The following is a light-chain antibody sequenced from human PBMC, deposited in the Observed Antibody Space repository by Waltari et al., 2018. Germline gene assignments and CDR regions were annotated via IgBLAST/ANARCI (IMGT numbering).Light chain of an antibody. J-gene: IGKJ4*01. CDR1: QSVNWY. CDR2: DTS. Sequence: EIVLTQSPATLSLSPGERATLSCRASQSVNWYLAWYQQRPGQAPRLLIYDTSNRATGIPARFSGSGSETDFTLTISSLEPEDSAVYYCQQRRNWPLTFGGG. CDR3: QQRRNWPLT. V-gene: IGKV3-11*01.